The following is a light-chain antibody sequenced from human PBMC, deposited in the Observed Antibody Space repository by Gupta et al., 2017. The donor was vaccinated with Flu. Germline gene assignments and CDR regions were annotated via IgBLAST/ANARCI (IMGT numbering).Light chain of an antibody. J-gene: IGKJ5*01. CDR3: VHAPDTLT. CDR1: QSLLYTDGYNY. V-gene: IGKV2-28*01. CDR2: LTS. Sequence: VMTQPPLSLPVIPGEPPSLSCRSSQSLLYTDGYNYLEWYLQKPGHTPQLLIYLTSNRASGVPDRFSGSGSGTDFTLKISRVEAEDVGLYYCVHAPDTLTFGQGTRLE.